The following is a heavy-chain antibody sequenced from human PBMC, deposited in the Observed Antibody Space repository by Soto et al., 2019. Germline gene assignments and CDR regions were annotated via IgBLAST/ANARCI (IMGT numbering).Heavy chain of an antibody. CDR2: INAGNGNT. J-gene: IGHJ4*02. D-gene: IGHD1-26*01. Sequence: ASVKVSCKASGYTFTSYAMHWVRQAPGQRLEWMGCINAGNGNTKYSQKFQGRVTITRDTSASTAYMELSSLRSEDTAVYYCARASGSYRHFDSWGQGTLVTVSS. CDR1: GYTFTSYA. V-gene: IGHV1-3*01. CDR3: ARASGSYRHFDS.